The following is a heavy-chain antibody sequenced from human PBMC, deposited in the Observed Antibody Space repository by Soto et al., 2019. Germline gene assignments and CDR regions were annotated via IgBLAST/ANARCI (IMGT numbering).Heavy chain of an antibody. J-gene: IGHJ4*02. CDR1: RGSISSGGYY. V-gene: IGHV4-31*03. CDR3: AKDRFPKYYYGSGSYQFDY. CDR2: IFYSGIN. Sequence: PSETLSLTCTVSRGSISSGGYYWSWLRHHPGKGLEWIGSIFYSGINHYNPSLKSRCSMSVDTSKRQLSLRLRFATVADTAVYYCAKDRFPKYYYGSGSYQFDYWGQGTLVTVSS. D-gene: IGHD3-10*01.